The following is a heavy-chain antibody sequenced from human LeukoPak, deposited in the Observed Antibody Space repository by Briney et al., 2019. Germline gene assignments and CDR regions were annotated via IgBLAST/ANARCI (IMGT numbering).Heavy chain of an antibody. Sequence: GGSLRLSCAASGFRFRDCWMTWVRQAPGKGLECVANIKTDGAEKYYPDSVKGRFTISRDNAKNSLYLQMNSMRVEDTAVYYCTRDMNHVNSGWGQGTLVTVSS. CDR2: IKTDGAEK. CDR3: TRDMNHVNSG. V-gene: IGHV3-7*01. J-gene: IGHJ4*02. CDR1: GFRFRDCW. D-gene: IGHD1-14*01.